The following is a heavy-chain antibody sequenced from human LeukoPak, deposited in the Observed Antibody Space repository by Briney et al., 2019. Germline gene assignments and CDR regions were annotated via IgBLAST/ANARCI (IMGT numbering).Heavy chain of an antibody. CDR3: ATNYYDSSGYYYVPYY. CDR1: GFTFSSYA. V-gene: IGHV3-30*04. D-gene: IGHD3-22*01. CDR2: ISYDGSNK. Sequence: RSGGSLRLSCAASGFTFSSYAMHWVRQAPSKGLEWVAVISYDGSNKYYADSVKGRFTISRDNSKNTLYLQMNSLRAEDTAVYYCATNYYDSSGYYYVPYYWGQGTLVTVSS. J-gene: IGHJ4*02.